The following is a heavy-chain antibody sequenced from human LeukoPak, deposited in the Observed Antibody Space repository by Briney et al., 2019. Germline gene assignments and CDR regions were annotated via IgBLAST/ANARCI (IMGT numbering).Heavy chain of an antibody. V-gene: IGHV3-23*01. CDR3: AKVGPSTVTRDY. CDR2: ISGSGGST. CDR1: GFTFSSYA. Sequence: GGSLRLSCAASGFTFSSYAMTWVRQAPGKGLEWVSGISGSGGSTYYADSVKGRFTISRDNSENTLYLQMNSLRAEDTATYYCAKVGPSTVTRDYWGQGTLVTVSS. J-gene: IGHJ4*02. D-gene: IGHD4-17*01.